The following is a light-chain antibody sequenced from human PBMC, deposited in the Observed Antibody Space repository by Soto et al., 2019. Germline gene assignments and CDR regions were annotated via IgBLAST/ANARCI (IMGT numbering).Light chain of an antibody. CDR1: QSVSRS. Sequence: EIVLTQSPATLSVSPGERATLSCRASQSVSRSLAWYQQKPGQAPRLLIYEASTRATGMPARFSGSGSDTEFTLTIGGLQSEDFAVYYCQQYKNWPPITFGQGTRLEIK. V-gene: IGKV3-15*01. CDR2: EAS. CDR3: QQYKNWPPIT. J-gene: IGKJ5*01.